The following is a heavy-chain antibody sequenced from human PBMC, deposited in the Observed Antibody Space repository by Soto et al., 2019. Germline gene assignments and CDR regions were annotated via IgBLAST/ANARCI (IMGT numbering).Heavy chain of an antibody. J-gene: IGHJ4*02. V-gene: IGHV1-69*08. Sequence: QGQLVQSGAEVKKPGSSVKVSCKASGGTFSSYTISWVRQAPGQGLEWMGRIIPILGIANYAQKFQGRVTITADKSANTAYMELSSLRSEDTDVYYCAREEISYGSGAFFDYWGQGTLVTVSS. D-gene: IGHD3-10*01. CDR1: GGTFSSYT. CDR2: IIPILGIA. CDR3: AREEISYGSGAFFDY.